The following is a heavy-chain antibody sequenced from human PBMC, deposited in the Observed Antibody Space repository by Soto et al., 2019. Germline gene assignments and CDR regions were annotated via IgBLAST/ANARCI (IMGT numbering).Heavy chain of an antibody. CDR2: IYYSGST. D-gene: IGHD1-26*01. CDR1: GGSVSSGSYY. Sequence: PSETLSLTCTVSGGSVSSGSYYWSWIRQPPGKGLEWIGYIYYSGSTNYNPSLKSRVTISVDTSKNQFSLKLSSVTAADTAVYYCARELHSVGATTSRVRWFDPWGQGTLVTVSS. V-gene: IGHV4-61*01. J-gene: IGHJ5*02. CDR3: ARELHSVGATTSRVRWFDP.